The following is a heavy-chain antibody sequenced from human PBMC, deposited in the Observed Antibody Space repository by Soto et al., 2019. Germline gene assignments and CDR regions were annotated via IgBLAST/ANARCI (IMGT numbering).Heavy chain of an antibody. V-gene: IGHV1-18*01. Sequence: GASVKVSCKASGYTFTSYGISWVRQAPGQGLEWMGWISAYNGNTNYAQKLQGRVTMTTDTSTSTAYMELRSLRSDDTAVYYCARERAYYDFWSGYSEYYFDYWGQGTLVIVSS. J-gene: IGHJ4*02. CDR3: ARERAYYDFWSGYSEYYFDY. CDR2: ISAYNGNT. CDR1: GYTFTSYG. D-gene: IGHD3-3*01.